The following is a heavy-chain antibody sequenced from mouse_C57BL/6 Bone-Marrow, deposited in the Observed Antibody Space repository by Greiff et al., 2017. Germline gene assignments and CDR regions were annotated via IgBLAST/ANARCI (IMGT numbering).Heavy chain of an antibody. D-gene: IGHD2-1*01. CDR3: TRDIYYGNYYAMGY. CDR1: GYTFTDYE. V-gene: IGHV1-15*01. Sequence: VQLQQSGAELVRPGASVTLSCKASGYTFTDYEMHRVKQTPVHGLEWIGAIDPETGGTAYNQKFKGKAILTADKSSSTAYMELRSLTSEDSAVYYCTRDIYYGNYYAMGYWGQGTSVTVSS. CDR2: IDPETGGT. J-gene: IGHJ4*01.